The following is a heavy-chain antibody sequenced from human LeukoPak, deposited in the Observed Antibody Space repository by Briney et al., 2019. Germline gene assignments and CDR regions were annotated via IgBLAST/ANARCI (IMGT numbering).Heavy chain of an antibody. CDR2: TNEAGGDK. J-gene: IGHJ4*02. V-gene: IGHV3-7*03. D-gene: IGHD6-6*01. CDR3: AKNTQYSGYYDC. CDR1: GFTFSDFW. Sequence: TGGSLRLSCAASGFTFSDFWMSWVRQAPGKGLECVASTNEAGGDKLYVDSVKGRFTISRDNSKNSLSLQMNSLRAEDTAVYYCAKNTQYSGYYDCWGQGTLVAVSS.